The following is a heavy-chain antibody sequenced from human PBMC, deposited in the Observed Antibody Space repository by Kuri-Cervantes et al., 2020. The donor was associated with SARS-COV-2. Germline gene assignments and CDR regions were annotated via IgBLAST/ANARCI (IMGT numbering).Heavy chain of an antibody. CDR3: ARKIPYCSGGSCYSGWFDP. Sequence: SETLSLTCAVSGGSISSSNWWSWVRQPPGKGLEWIGEIYHSGSTNYNPSLKSRVTISVDTSKNQFSLKLSSVTAADTAVYYCARKIPYCSGGSCYSGWFDPWGQGTLVTVSS. D-gene: IGHD2-15*01. CDR2: IYHSGST. V-gene: IGHV4-4*02. J-gene: IGHJ5*02. CDR1: GGSISSSNW.